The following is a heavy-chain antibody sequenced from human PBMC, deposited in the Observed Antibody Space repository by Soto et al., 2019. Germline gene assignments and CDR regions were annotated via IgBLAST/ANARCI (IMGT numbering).Heavy chain of an antibody. D-gene: IGHD1-20*01. V-gene: IGHV3-23*01. CDR3: VKDRMAYNSVWDPFDI. J-gene: IGHJ3*02. Sequence: EVQLLESGGGLVQPGGSLRLSCAASGFTFYSYAMSWVRQAPGKGLEWVSTIGSVGGDTYYADSVKGRFTISRDDSKNTLLLQMNSLRAEDTAVYYCVKDRMAYNSVWDPFDIWGQGTMVTVPS. CDR1: GFTFYSYA. CDR2: IGSVGGDT.